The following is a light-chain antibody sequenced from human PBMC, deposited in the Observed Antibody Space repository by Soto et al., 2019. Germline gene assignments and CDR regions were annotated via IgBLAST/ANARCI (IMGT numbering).Light chain of an antibody. CDR3: QQYGSSPLT. J-gene: IGKJ4*01. CDR2: GAS. V-gene: IGKV3-20*01. CDR1: QSVSSSC. Sequence: EIVLTQYPGTLSLSPGERGTLSCGASQSVSSSCLAWYQQKPGQAPRLLIYGASSRATGIPDRFSGSGSGTDFTLTISRLEPEDFAVYYCQQYGSSPLTFGGGTKVEIK.